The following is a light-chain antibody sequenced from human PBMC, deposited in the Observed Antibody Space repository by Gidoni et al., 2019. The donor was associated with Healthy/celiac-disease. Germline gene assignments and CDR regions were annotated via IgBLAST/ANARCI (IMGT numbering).Light chain of an antibody. Sequence: IVLTHSPRTLSLSPGGRATLSCRPSPSVSSSYLAWYQQKPGQAPRLLIYGASSRATGIPDRFSGSGSGTDFTLTISRLEPEDFAVYYCQQYGSSPPITFGQGTRLEIK. CDR3: QQYGSSPPIT. CDR1: PSVSSSY. CDR2: GAS. V-gene: IGKV3-20*01. J-gene: IGKJ5*01.